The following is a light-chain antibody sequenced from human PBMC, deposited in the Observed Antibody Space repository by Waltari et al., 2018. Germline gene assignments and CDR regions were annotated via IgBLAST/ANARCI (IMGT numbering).Light chain of an antibody. CDR1: RGDVGASNY. CDR3: CSYAGASAYV. CDR2: DVN. J-gene: IGLJ1*01. Sequence: QSALTQPASVSGSPGQSITISCTGTRGDVGASNYVSWYQQHPGKAPKLIIYDVNRRPSGVSNRFSGSKSGNTASLTVSGLQAEDEADYYCCSYAGASAYVFGTGTKVTVL. V-gene: IGLV2-23*02.